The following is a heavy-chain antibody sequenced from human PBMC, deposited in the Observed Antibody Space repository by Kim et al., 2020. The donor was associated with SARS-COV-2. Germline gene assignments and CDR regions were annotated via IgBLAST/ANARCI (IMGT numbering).Heavy chain of an antibody. J-gene: IGHJ6*02. CDR3: ARDLYYYGMDV. Sequence: TNYANSVKGRFTISRHNSKNTLYLQMNSLRAEDTAVYYCARDLYYYGMDVWGQGTTVTVSS. CDR2: T. V-gene: IGHV3-53*04.